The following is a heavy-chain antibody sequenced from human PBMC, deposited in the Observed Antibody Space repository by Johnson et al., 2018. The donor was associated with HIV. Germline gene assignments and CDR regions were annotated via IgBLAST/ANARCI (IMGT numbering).Heavy chain of an antibody. CDR3: ARSQIDAFDI. V-gene: IGHV3-30-3*01. Sequence: QMLLVESGGGVVQPGRALRLSCAASGFTFSNSAMHWVRQAPGKGLEWVAVISYDGDHVYYADSVKGRFTISRDNSKNTLYLQMNSLRAEDTAVYYCARSQIDAFDIWGQGTMVTVSS. J-gene: IGHJ3*02. CDR1: GFTFSNSA. CDR2: ISYDGDHV.